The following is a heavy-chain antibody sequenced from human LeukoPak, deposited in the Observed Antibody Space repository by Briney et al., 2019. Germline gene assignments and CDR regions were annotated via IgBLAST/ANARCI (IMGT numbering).Heavy chain of an antibody. D-gene: IGHD6-19*01. CDR3: ARDPWYSSGWEDY. J-gene: IGHJ4*02. CDR2: MNPNSGNT. CDR1: GYTFTSYD. Sequence: ASVKVSCKASGYTFTSYDINWVPQATGQGLEWMGWMNPNSGNTGYAQKFQGRVTMTRNTSISTAYMELSSLRSEDTAVYYCARDPWYSSGWEDYWGQGTLVTVSS. V-gene: IGHV1-8*01.